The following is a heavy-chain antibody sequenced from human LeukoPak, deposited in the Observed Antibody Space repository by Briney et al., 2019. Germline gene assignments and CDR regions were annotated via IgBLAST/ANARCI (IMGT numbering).Heavy chain of an antibody. Sequence: GGSLRLSCAASGCTFSGYWMHWVRQAPGKGLVWVSRINGDGTSTRYADSVKGRFTISRDNAKNTVYLQMNSLSAEDTAVYYCAKLVGATTGIDYWGQGTLVTVSS. V-gene: IGHV3-74*01. J-gene: IGHJ4*02. CDR1: GCTFSGYW. CDR3: AKLVGATTGIDY. CDR2: INGDGTST. D-gene: IGHD1-26*01.